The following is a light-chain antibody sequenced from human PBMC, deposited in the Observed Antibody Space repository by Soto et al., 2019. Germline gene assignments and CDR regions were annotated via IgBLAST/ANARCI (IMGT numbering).Light chain of an antibody. V-gene: IGLV2-14*01. CDR3: TSPTPGSLYV. J-gene: IGLJ1*01. Sequence: QSVLTQLASVSGSPGQSITISCTGTSSDVGNYNYVSWYQQYPGRVPKLLIYMVSNRPSGVSNRFSGSKSGNTASLTISGLQAEDEADYFCTSPTPGSLYVFGTGTKVTVL. CDR1: SSDVGNYNY. CDR2: MVS.